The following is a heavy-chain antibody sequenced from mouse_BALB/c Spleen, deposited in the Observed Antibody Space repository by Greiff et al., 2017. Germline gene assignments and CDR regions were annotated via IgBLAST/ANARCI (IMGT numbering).Heavy chain of an antibody. V-gene: IGHV1-15*01. J-gene: IGHJ4*01. CDR2: IDPETGGT. CDR1: GYTFTDYE. Sequence: VQLQQSGAELVRPGASVTLSFKASGYTFTDYEMHWVKQTPVHGLEWIGAIDPETGGTAYNQKFKGKATLTADKSSSTAYMELRSLTSEDSAVYYCTRNYGSSYDAMDYWGQGTSVTVSS. CDR3: TRNYGSSYDAMDY. D-gene: IGHD1-1*01.